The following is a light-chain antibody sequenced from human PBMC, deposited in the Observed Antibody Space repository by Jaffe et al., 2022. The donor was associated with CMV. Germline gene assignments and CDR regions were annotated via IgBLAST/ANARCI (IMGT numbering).Light chain of an antibody. Sequence: DIQMTQSPSSLSASVGDRVTITCRASQSITNYLNWYRQKPGKAPKLLIYATSSLQSGVPSRFSGSGSGTDFTLTISSLQPEDFATYYCQQSYSIPLTFGGGTKVEIK. CDR3: QQSYSIPLT. CDR2: ATS. CDR1: QSITNY. V-gene: IGKV1-39*01. J-gene: IGKJ4*01.